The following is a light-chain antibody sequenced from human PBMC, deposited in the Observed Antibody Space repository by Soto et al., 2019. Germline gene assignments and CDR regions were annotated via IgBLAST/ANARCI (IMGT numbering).Light chain of an antibody. V-gene: IGKV3-15*01. CDR1: QSVAGN. CDR2: GVS. J-gene: IGKJ4*01. CDR3: QQSNNWPPLT. Sequence: ERVMTQSPATLSVSPEETATLSCRASQSVAGNLAWYQQKPGQPPRLLIYGVSTRATGVPARFSGSGSETDFSLTISSLQIEDFALYYCQQSNNWPPLTFGEGTMADIK.